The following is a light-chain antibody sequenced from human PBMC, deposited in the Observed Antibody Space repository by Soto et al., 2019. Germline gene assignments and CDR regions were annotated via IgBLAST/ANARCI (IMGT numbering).Light chain of an antibody. Sequence: NFMLTHPHSVSESPGKTVTISCTRSSGSIANYYVQWYRQRPGSAPTTVIYEHNQRPSGVPGRFSGFIDSSSNSASLTISGLKTEDEADYYCQSYDNTNQVFGGGTKVTVL. V-gene: IGLV6-57*03. CDR1: SGSIANYY. CDR3: QSYDNTNQV. CDR2: EHN. J-gene: IGLJ3*02.